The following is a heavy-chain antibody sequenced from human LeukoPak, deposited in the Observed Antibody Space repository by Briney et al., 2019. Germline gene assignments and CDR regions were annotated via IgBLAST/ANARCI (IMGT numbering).Heavy chain of an antibody. Sequence: PSETQSLTCTVSVAPLSLGSYYGPRIRQPPARGLEWIGYIYYSGSTNYNPSLNSRVTISVDTSKNQFSLMLSSVSAADAAVYYCARDVVSGSYPHFDYWGQGTLVTVSS. CDR3: ARDVVSGSYPHFDY. D-gene: IGHD1-26*01. J-gene: IGHJ4*02. V-gene: IGHV4-61*01. CDR2: IYYSGST. CDR1: VAPLSLGSYY.